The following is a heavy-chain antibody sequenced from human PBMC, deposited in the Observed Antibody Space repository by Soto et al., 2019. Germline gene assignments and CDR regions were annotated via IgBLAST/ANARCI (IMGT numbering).Heavy chain of an antibody. CDR3: ARSRYSSSFYHDY. CDR1: GGSISSYY. CDR2: IYYSGST. V-gene: IGHV4-59*01. D-gene: IGHD6-13*01. J-gene: IGHJ4*02. Sequence: PSETLSLTCTVSGGSISSYYWSWIRHPPVKGLEWIGYIYYSGSTNYNPSLKSRVTISVDTSKNQFSLKLSSVTAADTAVYYCARSRYSSSFYHDYWGQGTLVTVSS.